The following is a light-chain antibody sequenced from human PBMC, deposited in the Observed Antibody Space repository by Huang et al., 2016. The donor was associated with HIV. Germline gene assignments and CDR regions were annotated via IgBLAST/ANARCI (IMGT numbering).Light chain of an antibody. V-gene: IGKV1-39*01. CDR1: QSINTF. CDR3: QQSYNTPLT. J-gene: IGKJ1*01. Sequence: DIQMTQSPSSLSASVGDRVTITCRASQSINTFLNWYQHKPGKAPNLLIYASSNLQSWVPSRFSGSGSGTDFTLTISSLQPEDFATYYCQQSYNTPLTFGQGTKVET. CDR2: ASS.